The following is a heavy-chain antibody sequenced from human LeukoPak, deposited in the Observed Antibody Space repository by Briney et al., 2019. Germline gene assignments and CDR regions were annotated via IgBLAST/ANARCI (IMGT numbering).Heavy chain of an antibody. Sequence: SETLSLTCTVSGGSIKGYHWSWIRQPPGKGLEWIGYIYSNEATEYKPSLKSRVTISADTSKNQFSLKLTSVSAADTAIYYCARRNDFHIWGQGTMVTVS. J-gene: IGHJ3*02. CDR3: ARRNDFHI. V-gene: IGHV4-4*08. CDR2: IYSNEAT. CDR1: GGSIKGYH.